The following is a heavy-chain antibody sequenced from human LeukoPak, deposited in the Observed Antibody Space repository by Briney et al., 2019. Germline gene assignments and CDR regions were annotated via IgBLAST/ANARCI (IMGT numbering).Heavy chain of an antibody. CDR1: GFTFSNYW. D-gene: IGHD2-15*01. CDR3: ATPVGGVWSFDY. CDR2: IKQDESER. J-gene: IGHJ4*02. V-gene: IGHV3-7*01. Sequence: GGSLRLSCAASGFTFSNYWMTWVRQAPGKGLEWVANIKQDESERYYVDSVKGRFTVSRDNSKNSVYLQMNSLRAEDTAMYYCATPVGGVWSFDYWGQGTLVTVSS.